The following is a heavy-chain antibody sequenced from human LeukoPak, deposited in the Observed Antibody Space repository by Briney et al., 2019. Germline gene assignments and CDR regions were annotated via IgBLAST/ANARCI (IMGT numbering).Heavy chain of an antibody. CDR3: ARRSSGSPPYYFDY. V-gene: IGHV3-74*01. J-gene: IGHJ4*02. CDR1: GFTFSSYA. CDR2: INSDGSTT. D-gene: IGHD1-26*01. Sequence: GGSLRLSCAASGFTFSSYAMSWVRQAPGKGLVWVSRINSDGSTTNYADSVKGRFTISRDNAKNTLYLQMNSLRAEDTAVYYCARRSSGSPPYYFDYWGQGTLVTVSS.